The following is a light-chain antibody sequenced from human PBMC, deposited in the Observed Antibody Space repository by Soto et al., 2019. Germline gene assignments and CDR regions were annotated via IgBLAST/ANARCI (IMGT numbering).Light chain of an antibody. V-gene: IGLV4-69*01. Sequence: QLVLTQSPSASASLGPSVKLTCTLSSGPSRYAIAWHQQQPEKGPRYLMKLNSDGSHSKGDGIPDRFSGSSSGAERYLTISSLQSEDEADYYCQTWDTGIVVFGGGTKLTVL. CDR2: LNSDGSH. CDR1: SGPSRYA. CDR3: QTWDTGIVV. J-gene: IGLJ3*02.